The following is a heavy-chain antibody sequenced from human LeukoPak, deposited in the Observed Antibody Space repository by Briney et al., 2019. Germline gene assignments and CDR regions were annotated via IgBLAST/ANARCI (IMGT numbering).Heavy chain of an antibody. CDR2: IYMEGST. V-gene: IGHV3-53*01. CDR1: GLIVSTCF. CDR3: ARGGDVVGALFDS. Sequence: GGSLRLSCAASGLIVSTCFMSWVRQAPGKGLEWVSVIYMEGSTFYADSVKGRFTISRDNSKNTVYLQMNSLRAEDTAVYYCARGGDVVGALFDSWGQGTLVTVSS. J-gene: IGHJ4*02. D-gene: IGHD1-26*01.